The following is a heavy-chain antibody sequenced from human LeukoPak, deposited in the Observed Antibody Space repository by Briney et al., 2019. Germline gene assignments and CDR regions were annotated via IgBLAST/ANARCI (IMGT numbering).Heavy chain of an antibody. D-gene: IGHD6-13*01. CDR3: ARDSLVHPNRWFDP. V-gene: IGHV4-4*07. CDR1: GGSISSDY. J-gene: IGHJ5*02. Sequence: SETLSLTCTVSGGSISSDYCSGIRQPDGKGLEWSGRSYTSGSTNYNSSLKSRVSMSVDTSTNQFSLKLSSVPAADTAVYYCARDSLVHPNRWFDPWGQGTMVIVSS. CDR2: SYTSGST.